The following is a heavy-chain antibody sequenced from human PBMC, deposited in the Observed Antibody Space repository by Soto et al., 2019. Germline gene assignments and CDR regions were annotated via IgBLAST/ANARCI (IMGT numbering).Heavy chain of an antibody. CDR3: AIGPGVVPAADSGANWFDP. J-gene: IGHJ5*02. D-gene: IGHD2-2*01. Sequence: SETLSLTCTVSGGSISSGGYYWSWIRQHPGKGLEWIGYIYYSGSTYYNPSLKSRVTISVDTSKNQCSLKLSSVTAADTAVYYCAIGPGVVPAADSGANWFDPWGQGTLVTVSS. V-gene: IGHV4-31*03. CDR1: GGSISSGGYY. CDR2: IYYSGST.